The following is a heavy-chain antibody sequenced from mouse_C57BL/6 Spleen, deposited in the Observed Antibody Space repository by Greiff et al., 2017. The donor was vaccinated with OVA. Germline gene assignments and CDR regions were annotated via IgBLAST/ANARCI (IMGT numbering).Heavy chain of an antibody. J-gene: IGHJ3*01. V-gene: IGHV1-81*01. CDR2: IYPRSGNT. CDR1: GYTFTSYG. CDR3: ARSLDSLAY. Sequence: QVQLKESGAELVRPGASVKLSCKASGYTFTSYGISWVKQRTGQGLEWIGEIYPRSGNTYYNEKFKGKATLTADKSSSTAYMELRSLTSEDSAVYFCARSLDSLAYWGQGTLVTVSA. D-gene: IGHD3-2*01.